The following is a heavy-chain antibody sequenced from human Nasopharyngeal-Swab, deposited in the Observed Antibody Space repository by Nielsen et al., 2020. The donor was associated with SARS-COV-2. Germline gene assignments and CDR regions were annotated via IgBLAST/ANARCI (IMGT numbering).Heavy chain of an antibody. V-gene: IGHV3-30*18. Sequence: GESLKISCAASGFTFSSYSMNWARQAPGKGLEWVAVISYDGSNKYYADSVKGRFTISRDNSKNTLYLQMNSLRAEDTAVYYCAKGEHDYGDYIYWFDPWGQGTLVTVSS. D-gene: IGHD4-17*01. CDR2: ISYDGSNK. J-gene: IGHJ5*02. CDR1: GFTFSSYS. CDR3: AKGEHDYGDYIYWFDP.